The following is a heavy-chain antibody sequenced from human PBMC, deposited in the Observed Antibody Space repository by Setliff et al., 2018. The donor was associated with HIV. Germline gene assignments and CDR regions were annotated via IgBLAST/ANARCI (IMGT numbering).Heavy chain of an antibody. Sequence: PSETLSLTRSGSGGSVSSSSHYWGWIRQPPGKGMEWTGSIYYSGSAYYNPSLMSRLTLSVDTSNNQFSLKLTSVTDADTAVYYCARQGYNYDSSVYLIPAGYFQHWGQGTLVTVSS. CDR3: ARQGYNYDSSVYLIPAGYFQH. J-gene: IGHJ1*01. D-gene: IGHD3-22*01. V-gene: IGHV4-39*01. CDR2: IYYSGSA. CDR1: GGSVSSSSHY.